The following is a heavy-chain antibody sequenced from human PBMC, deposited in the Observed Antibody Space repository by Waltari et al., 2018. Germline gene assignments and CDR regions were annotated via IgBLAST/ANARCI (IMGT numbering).Heavy chain of an antibody. D-gene: IGHD6-13*01. CDR3: ATGTLYSSSWYVPYYYYMDV. V-gene: IGHV1-69-2*01. Sequence: EVQLVQSGAEVKKPGATVKISCKASGYTFTDYYMHWVQQAPGKGLGWMGRVDPEDGETIYAEKFQGRVTITADTSTDTAYMELSSLRSEDTAVYYCATGTLYSSSWYVPYYYYMDVWGKGTTVTVSS. J-gene: IGHJ6*03. CDR2: VDPEDGET. CDR1: GYTFTDYY.